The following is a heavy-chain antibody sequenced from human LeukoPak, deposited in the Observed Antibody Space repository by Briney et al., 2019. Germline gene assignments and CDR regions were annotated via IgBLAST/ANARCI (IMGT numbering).Heavy chain of an antibody. J-gene: IGHJ5*02. V-gene: IGHV1-18*01. CDR3: ARGLVFDWLFPLDP. CDR1: GYTFTSYG. D-gene: IGHD3-9*01. Sequence: ASVEVSCKASGYTFTSYGISWVRQAPGQGLEWMGWISAYNGNTNYAQKLQGRVTMTTDTSTSTAYMELSSLRSEDTAVYYCARGLVFDWLFPLDPWGQGTLVTVSS. CDR2: ISAYNGNT.